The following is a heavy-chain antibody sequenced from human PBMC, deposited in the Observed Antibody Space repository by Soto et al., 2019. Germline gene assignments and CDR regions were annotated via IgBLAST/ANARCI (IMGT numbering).Heavy chain of an antibody. V-gene: IGHV3-48*01. CDR3: AREFCDYSDH. CDR1: GFTFSSYS. Sequence: EVQLVESGGGLVQPGGSLRLSCAASGFTFSSYSMNWVRQAPGKGLEWVSYISSSSSTIYYADSVKGRFTISRDNAKNSVYLEMNSLRAEDTAVYYCAREFCDYSDHWGQGTLVTVSS. J-gene: IGHJ4*02. CDR2: ISSSSSTI.